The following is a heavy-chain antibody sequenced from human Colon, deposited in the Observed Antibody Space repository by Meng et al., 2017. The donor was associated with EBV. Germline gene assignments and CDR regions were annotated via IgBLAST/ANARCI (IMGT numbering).Heavy chain of an antibody. CDR2: ISAYNVNT. V-gene: IGHV1-18*01. J-gene: IGHJ5*02. CDR1: GYTFSSYA. CDR3: ARNRPRGVATGANWFDP. Sequence: QLVQAVSELKKPGASAKVAFKASGYTFSSYAMNWDRQAPGQWLEWMGWISAYNVNTNYAQKLQGRVTMTTDTSTSTAYMELRSLRSDDTAVYYCARNRPRGVATGANWFDPWGQGTLVTVSS. D-gene: IGHD5-12*01.